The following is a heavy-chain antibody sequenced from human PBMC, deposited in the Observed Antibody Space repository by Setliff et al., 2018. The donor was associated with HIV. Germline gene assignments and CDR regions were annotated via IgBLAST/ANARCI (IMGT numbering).Heavy chain of an antibody. CDR1: EFTFSDSW. V-gene: IGHV3-74*01. CDR2: INSDGSTT. Sequence: PGGSLRLSCEASEFTFSDSWMHWVRQVPGQGLVWVSTINSDGSTTSYADSVKGRFTISRDNARNTLYLQMSGLRAEDTAVYYCAKTSGWTTIDYWGQGTLVTVSS. D-gene: IGHD6-19*01. J-gene: IGHJ4*02. CDR3: AKTSGWTTIDY.